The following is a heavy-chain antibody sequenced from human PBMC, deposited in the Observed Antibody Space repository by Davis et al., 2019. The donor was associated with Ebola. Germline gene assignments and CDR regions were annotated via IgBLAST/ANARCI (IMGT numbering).Heavy chain of an antibody. CDR1: GFTFSDHY. CDR3: ARVRGYLDY. J-gene: IGHJ4*02. V-gene: IGHV3-72*01. CDR2: TRNKANSYTT. D-gene: IGHD5-12*01. Sequence: GESLKTSCAASGFTFSDHYMDWVRQAPGKGLEWVGRTRNKANSYTTEYAASVKGRFTISRDDSKNSLYLQMNSLKTEDTAVYYCARVRGYLDYWGQGTLVTVSS.